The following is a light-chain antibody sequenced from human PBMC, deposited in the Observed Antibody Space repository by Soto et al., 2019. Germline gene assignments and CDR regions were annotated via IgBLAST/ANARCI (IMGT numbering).Light chain of an antibody. CDR2: EVT. V-gene: IGLV2-8*01. Sequence: QSALTQPPSASGSPGQSVTISCTGTSSDVGAYNYVSWYQHRPGKAPKLMIYEVTKRPSGVPDRCSGAKSGNTASLTVSGLQAEDEADYYCTSHAGTNHCPYVVGTGTKLTVL. CDR1: SSDVGAYNY. J-gene: IGLJ1*01. CDR3: TSHAGTNHCPYV.